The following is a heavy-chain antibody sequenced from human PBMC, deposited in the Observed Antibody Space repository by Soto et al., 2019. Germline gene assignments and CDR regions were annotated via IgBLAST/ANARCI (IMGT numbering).Heavy chain of an antibody. D-gene: IGHD1-1*01. CDR3: ARDVDWNDWSDFDY. CDR2: ISGSGSYI. J-gene: IGHJ4*02. CDR1: GFTFSSYA. Sequence: EVQLLESGGGLVQPGGSLRLSCAASGFTFSSYAMSWVRQAPGKGLEWVSAISGSGSYIYYADSVKGRFTISRDNAKNSLYLQMNSLRAEDTAVYYCARDVDWNDWSDFDYWGQGTLVTVSS. V-gene: IGHV3-21*01.